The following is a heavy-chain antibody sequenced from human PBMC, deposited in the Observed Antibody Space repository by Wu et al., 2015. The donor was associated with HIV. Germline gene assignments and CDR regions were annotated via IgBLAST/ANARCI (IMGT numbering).Heavy chain of an antibody. CDR1: GYTFTDFY. D-gene: IGHD5-18*01. Sequence: QVHLVQSEAEVKKPGASVKISCKASGYTFTDFYIHWVRQAPGQGLEWMGWVNPSSGSTIYAQKFQGRVTMTRDTSISTAYMEVSRLASDDTAVYYCATAKYSSHLEYWGQGNPGHRLL. CDR3: ATAKYSSHLEY. CDR2: VNPSSGST. J-gene: IGHJ4*02. V-gene: IGHV1-2*02.